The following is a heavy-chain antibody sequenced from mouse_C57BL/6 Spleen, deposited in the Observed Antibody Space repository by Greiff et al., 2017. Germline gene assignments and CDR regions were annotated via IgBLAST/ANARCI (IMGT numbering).Heavy chain of an antibody. CDR1: GFTFSSYA. V-gene: IGHV5-9-1*02. Sequence: EVKLQESGEGLVKPGGSLKLSCAASGFTFSSYAMSWVRQTPEKRLEWVAYISSGGDYIYYADTVKGRFTISRDNARNTLYLQMSSLKSEDTAMYYCTRVTTGNYFDYWGQGTTLTVSS. CDR2: ISSGGDYI. CDR3: TRVTTGNYFDY. J-gene: IGHJ2*01. D-gene: IGHD1-1*01.